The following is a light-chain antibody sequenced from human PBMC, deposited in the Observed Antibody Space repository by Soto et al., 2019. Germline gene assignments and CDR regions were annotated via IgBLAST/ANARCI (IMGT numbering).Light chain of an antibody. J-gene: IGKJ2*01. CDR3: QQYSSSPGT. Sequence: EIVLTQSPGTLSLSPGESATLSCRASQSVPNDYLAWYQQKPGQAPRLLIYGAFSRASGVPQKFSGSGSGTYFTLTISGLEPEDFAVYYCQQYSSSPGTFGQGTKLE. CDR2: GAF. V-gene: IGKV3-20*01. CDR1: QSVPNDY.